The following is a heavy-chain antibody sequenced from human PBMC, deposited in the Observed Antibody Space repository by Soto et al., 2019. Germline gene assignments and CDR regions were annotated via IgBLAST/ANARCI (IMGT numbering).Heavy chain of an antibody. CDR3: ARDPGNFYYDSSGYYSYYYYGMDV. J-gene: IGHJ6*02. D-gene: IGHD3-22*01. CDR1: GYTLTSYY. CDR2: INPSGGST. Sequence: ASVKGSCKASGYTLTSYYVRWVRQATGQGLEWMGIINPSGGSTSYAQKFQGRVTITADESTSTAYMELSSLRSEDTAVYYCARDPGNFYYDSSGYYSYYYYGMDVWGQGTTVTVSS. V-gene: IGHV1-46*01.